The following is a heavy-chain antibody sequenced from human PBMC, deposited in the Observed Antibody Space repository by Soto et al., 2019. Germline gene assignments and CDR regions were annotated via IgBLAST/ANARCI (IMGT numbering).Heavy chain of an antibody. J-gene: IGHJ4*02. CDR3: TGSGFDY. Sequence: PGGSLRLSCAASGFTFSSYGMHWVRQAPGKGLEWVAVISYDGSNKYYADSVKGRFTISRDNSKNTLYLQMNSLRAEDTAVYCCTGSGFDYWGQGTLVTVSS. D-gene: IGHD3-10*01. CDR1: GFTFSSYG. CDR2: ISYDGSNK. V-gene: IGHV3-30*03.